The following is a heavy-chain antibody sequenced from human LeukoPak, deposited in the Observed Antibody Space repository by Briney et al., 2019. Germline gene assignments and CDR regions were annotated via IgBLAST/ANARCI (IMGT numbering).Heavy chain of an antibody. CDR1: GFTFDDYA. V-gene: IGHV4-59*01. CDR2: IYYSGST. D-gene: IGHD6-13*01. CDR3: ARVIAAAGATPDY. Sequence: PGGSLRLSCAASGFTFDDYAMHWIRQPPGKGLEWIGYIYYSGSTNYNPSLKSRVTISVDTSKNQFSPKLSSVTAADTAVYYCARVIAAAGATPDYWGQGTLVTVSS. J-gene: IGHJ4*02.